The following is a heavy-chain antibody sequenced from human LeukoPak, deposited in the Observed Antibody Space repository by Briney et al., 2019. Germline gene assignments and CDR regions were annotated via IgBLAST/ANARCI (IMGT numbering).Heavy chain of an antibody. D-gene: IGHD3-10*01. Sequence: GGSLRLSCAASGFTFSSYGMHWVRQAPGKGLEWVAVLLYDGSNQYYADSVKGRFTISRDNSKSTVYLQMNSLRVEDTAVYYCAKDYKTTRFHYYYGMDVWGQGTTVTVSS. CDR2: LLYDGSNQ. CDR1: GFTFSSYG. V-gene: IGHV3-30*18. CDR3: AKDYKTTRFHYYYGMDV. J-gene: IGHJ6*02.